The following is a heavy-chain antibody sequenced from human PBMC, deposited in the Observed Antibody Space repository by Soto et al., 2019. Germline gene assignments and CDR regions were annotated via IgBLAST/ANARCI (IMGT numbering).Heavy chain of an antibody. V-gene: IGHV3-30*03. D-gene: IGHD6-19*01. J-gene: IGHJ3*02. CDR1: GFTFSSYG. CDR3: ARDRGSGWPPDAFDI. Sequence: QVQLVESGGGVVQPGRSLRLSCAASGFTFSSYGMHWVRQAPGKGLEWVAVISYDGSNKYYADSVKGRFTISRDNSKNTLYLQMNSLRAEDTDVYYCARDRGSGWPPDAFDIWGQGTMVTVSS. CDR2: ISYDGSNK.